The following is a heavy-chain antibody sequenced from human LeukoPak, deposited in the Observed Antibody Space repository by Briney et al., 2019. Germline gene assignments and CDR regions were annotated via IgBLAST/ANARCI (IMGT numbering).Heavy chain of an antibody. D-gene: IGHD3-22*01. V-gene: IGHV1-18*01. CDR3: ARVGGPMIVVVTLDY. Sequence: ASVKVSCKASGYTFTSYGISWVRQAPGQGLEWMGWISAYNGNTNYAQKLQGRVTMTTDTSTSTAYMELRSLRSDDTAVYYCARVGGPMIVVVTLDYWGQGTLVTVSS. CDR2: ISAYNGNT. J-gene: IGHJ4*02. CDR1: GYTFTSYG.